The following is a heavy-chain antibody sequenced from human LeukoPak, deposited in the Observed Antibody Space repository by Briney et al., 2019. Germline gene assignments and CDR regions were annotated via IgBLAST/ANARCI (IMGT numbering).Heavy chain of an antibody. V-gene: IGHV4-38-2*01. CDR1: GSSITNDYF. CDR2: IYHSWGI. J-gene: IGHJ4*02. D-gene: IGHD1-1*01. Sequence: SETLSLTCAVSGSSITNDYFWGWIRQPPGKGLEWIATIYHSWGIYFNPSLKSRVSISLDVSKNQFSLKLTPLTAADTAIYYCAMNVTAGFFDYWGQGILFTVSS. CDR3: AMNVTAGFFDY.